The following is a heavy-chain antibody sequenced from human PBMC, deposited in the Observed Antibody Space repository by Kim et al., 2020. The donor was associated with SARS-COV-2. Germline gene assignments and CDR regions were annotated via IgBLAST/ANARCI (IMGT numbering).Heavy chain of an antibody. CDR2: ISSSSSYI. CDR3: ARVWETRYDILTGWSRGYYGMDV. Sequence: GGSLRLSCAASGFTFSSYSMNWVRQAPGKGLEWVSSISSSSSYIYYADSVKGRFTISRDNAKNSLYLQMNSLRAEDTAVYYCARVWETRYDILTGWSRGYYGMDVWGQGTTVTVSS. V-gene: IGHV3-21*01. CDR1: GFTFSSYS. D-gene: IGHD3-9*01. J-gene: IGHJ6*02.